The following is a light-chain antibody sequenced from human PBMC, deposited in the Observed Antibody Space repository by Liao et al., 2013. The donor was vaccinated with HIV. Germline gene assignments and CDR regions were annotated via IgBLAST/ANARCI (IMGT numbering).Light chain of an antibody. CDR1: KLGDRD. J-gene: IGLJ1*01. CDR3: QAWDSSTAAYV. Sequence: SYELTQSPSVSVSPGQTASITCSGDKLGDRDASWYQQKPGQSPVLVIYQDTKRPSGIPERFSGSNSGNTATLTISGTQAMDEADYYCQAWDSSTAAYVFGTGTEGHRP. V-gene: IGLV3-1*01. CDR2: QDT.